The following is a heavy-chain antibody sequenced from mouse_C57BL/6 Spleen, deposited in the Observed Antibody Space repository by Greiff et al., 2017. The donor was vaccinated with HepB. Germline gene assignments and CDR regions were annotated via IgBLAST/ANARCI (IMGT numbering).Heavy chain of an antibody. CDR1: GYAFSSSW. CDR3: ARDYYGSIYNAMDY. Sequence: VQLQQSGPELVKPGASVKISCKASGYAFSSSWMNWVKQRPGKGLEWIGRIYPGDGDTNYNGKFTGKATLTVDKASSKAYMQLSSLTSEDSAVYCCARDYYGSIYNAMDYWGQGTSVTVSS. J-gene: IGHJ4*01. D-gene: IGHD1-1*01. V-gene: IGHV1-82*01. CDR2: IYPGDGDT.